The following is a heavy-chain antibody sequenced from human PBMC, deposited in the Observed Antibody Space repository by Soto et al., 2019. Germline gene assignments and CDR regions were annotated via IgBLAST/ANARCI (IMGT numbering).Heavy chain of an antibody. Sequence: ASVKVSCKASGYTFTDYAIQWVRQAPGQRLEWMGWINAGNGNTKYSQKFQGRVTITRDTSASTAYIELGSLRSEDTAVYYCAREHDFWIGYSFDYCGQGTLVTVSS. J-gene: IGHJ4*02. CDR1: GYTFTDYA. CDR3: AREHDFWIGYSFDY. D-gene: IGHD3-3*01. CDR2: INAGNGNT. V-gene: IGHV1-3*01.